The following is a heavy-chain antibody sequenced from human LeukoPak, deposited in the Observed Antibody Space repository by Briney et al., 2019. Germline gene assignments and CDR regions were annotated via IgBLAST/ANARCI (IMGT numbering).Heavy chain of an antibody. Sequence: SSETLSLTCTVSGGSISSYYWSWIRQPPGKGLEWIGYIYYGGSTNYNPSLKSRVTISVDTSKNQFSLKLSSVTAADTAVYYCARPYASGYYHDAFDIWGQGTMVTVSS. CDR2: IYYGGST. D-gene: IGHD3-22*01. J-gene: IGHJ3*02. CDR1: GGSISSYY. V-gene: IGHV4-59*08. CDR3: ARPYASGYYHDAFDI.